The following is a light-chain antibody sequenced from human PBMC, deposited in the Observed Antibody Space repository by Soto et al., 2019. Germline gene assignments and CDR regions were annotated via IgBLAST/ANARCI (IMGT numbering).Light chain of an antibody. CDR2: DAS. Sequence: EIVLTQSPATLSLSPGERATLSCRASQSVSSYFAWYQQKPGQAPRLLIYDASNRATGIPDRFSGSGSGTDFTLTISSLEPEDFAVYYCQQRSNWPLTFGGGTRVEIE. CDR1: QSVSSY. CDR3: QQRSNWPLT. J-gene: IGKJ4*01. V-gene: IGKV3-11*01.